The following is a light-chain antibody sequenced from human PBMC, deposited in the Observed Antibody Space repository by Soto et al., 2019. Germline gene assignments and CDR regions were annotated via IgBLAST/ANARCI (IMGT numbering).Light chain of an antibody. CDR2: GAS. J-gene: IGKJ4*01. Sequence: EIVLTQSPGTLSLSPGERATLSCRASQSVSSYLAWYQQKRGQAPRLLISGASSRATGIPDRFSGSGSGTDFTLTISRLETEDFEVYYYQKYGSSPGTFDGGTKVEIK. V-gene: IGKV3-20*01. CDR1: QSVSSY. CDR3: QKYGSSPGT.